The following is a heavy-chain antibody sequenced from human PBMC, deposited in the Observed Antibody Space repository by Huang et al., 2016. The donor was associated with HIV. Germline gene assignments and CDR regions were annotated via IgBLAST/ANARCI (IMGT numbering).Heavy chain of an antibody. CDR1: GGPFRSYS. Sequence: QVQLLQSGAEVKKPGSSVKVSCKASGGPFRSYSIAWVRQAPGQGLAWMESLMPGFDSPNYAQKLQGRVRVTADESTSTVYMELRDLRPDDTAVYFCARGSLEYSVSSSLDYWGQGTHVTVSS. CDR3: ARGSLEYSVSSSLDY. D-gene: IGHD4-4*01. V-gene: IGHV1-69*13. CDR2: LMPGFDSP. J-gene: IGHJ4*02.